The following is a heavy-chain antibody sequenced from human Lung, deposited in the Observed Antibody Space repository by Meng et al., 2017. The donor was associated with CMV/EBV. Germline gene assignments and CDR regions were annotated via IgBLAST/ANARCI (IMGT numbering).Heavy chain of an antibody. D-gene: IGHD6-13*01. V-gene: IGHV1-46*01. CDR2: INPSDNTT. CDR3: ARDLGYSSSWYFQYYFDC. CDR1: GYTLTNYY. Sequence: SVKVSCXASGYTLTNYYIHWVRQAPGQGLEWMGIINPSDNTTIYAQKFQGRVTMTRDTSTSTAYMELSSLRSDDTALYYCARDLGYSSSWYFQYYFDCWGQGTLVTVSS. J-gene: IGHJ4*02.